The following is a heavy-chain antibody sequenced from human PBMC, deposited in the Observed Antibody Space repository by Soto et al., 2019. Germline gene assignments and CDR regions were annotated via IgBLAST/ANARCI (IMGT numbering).Heavy chain of an antibody. Sequence: PGGFLRLSCAASGFTFSSYWMTWVRQAPGKGLEWVANIKQDGSEKYYVDSVRGRFTMSRDNAKNSLYLQMNSLRAEDTAVYYCARVVGATQMDFDYWGQGTLVTVSS. D-gene: IGHD1-26*01. CDR3: ARVVGATQMDFDY. V-gene: IGHV3-7*01. J-gene: IGHJ4*02. CDR2: IKQDGSEK. CDR1: GFTFSSYW.